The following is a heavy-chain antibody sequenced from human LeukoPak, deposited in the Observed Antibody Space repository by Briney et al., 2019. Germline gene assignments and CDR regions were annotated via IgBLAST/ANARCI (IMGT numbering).Heavy chain of an antibody. V-gene: IGHV4-4*07. CDR2: ISTSGTT. CDR1: GGSISNYY. CDR3: ARGATINSLIFDY. D-gene: IGHD1-26*01. J-gene: IGHJ4*02. Sequence: SETLSLTCTVSGGSISNYYWSWLRQPAGKGLEWIGRISTSGTTNHNPSLKSRVTMSVDTSKNQFSLKLTSVTAADTAVYYCARGATINSLIFDYWGLGTLVTVSS.